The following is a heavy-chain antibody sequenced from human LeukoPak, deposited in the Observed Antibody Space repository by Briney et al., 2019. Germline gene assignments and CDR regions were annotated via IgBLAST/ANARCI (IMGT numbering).Heavy chain of an antibody. J-gene: IGHJ4*02. V-gene: IGHV4-59*01. CDR3: TRITINGNSDY. Sequence: SETLSLTCTVSGDPLSYYYSSWIRQTPGKGLEWLGYMYYTGRTKYNPSLKSRVTFSLDMSKNQFSLKLDSVTAADTAMYYCTRITINGNSDYWGQGTLVTVSS. CDR2: MYYTGRT. CDR1: GDPLSYYY. D-gene: IGHD1-20*01.